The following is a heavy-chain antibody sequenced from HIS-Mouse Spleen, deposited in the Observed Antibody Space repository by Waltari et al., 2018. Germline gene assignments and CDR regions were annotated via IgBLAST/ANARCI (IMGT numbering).Heavy chain of an antibody. Sequence: QVTLRESGPALVKPTQTLTLTCPFSGFSPSTSGMCVSWIRQPPGKALEWLARIDWDDDKYYSTSLKTRLTISKDTSKNQVVLTMTNMDPVDTATYYCARIAEGYSSGWYAFDYWGQGTLVTVSS. J-gene: IGHJ4*02. CDR3: ARIAEGYSSGWYAFDY. CDR1: GFSPSTSGMC. V-gene: IGHV2-70*15. CDR2: IDWDDDK. D-gene: IGHD6-19*01.